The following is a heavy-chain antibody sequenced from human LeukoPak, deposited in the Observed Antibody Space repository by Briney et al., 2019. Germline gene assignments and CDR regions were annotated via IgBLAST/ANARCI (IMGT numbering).Heavy chain of an antibody. CDR2: INHSGST. Sequence: SETLSLTCTVSGGSISSSSYYWSWVRQPPGKGLEWIGEINHSGSTNYNPSLKSRVTISVDTSKNQFSLKLSSVTAADTAMYYCARHEGDRKLNNWFDPWGQGTLVTVSS. CDR1: GGSISSSSYY. CDR3: ARHEGDRKLNNWFDP. J-gene: IGHJ5*02. V-gene: IGHV4-39*01. D-gene: IGHD2-21*02.